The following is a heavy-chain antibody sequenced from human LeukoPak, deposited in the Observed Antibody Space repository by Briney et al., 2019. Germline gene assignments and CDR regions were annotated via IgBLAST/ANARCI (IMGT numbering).Heavy chain of an antibody. D-gene: IGHD4-17*01. V-gene: IGHV1-2*02. CDR2: INPNSGGT. CDR1: GYTFTTYG. J-gene: IGHJ4*02. Sequence: GASVKVSCKASGYTFTTYGISWVRQAPGQGLEWMGWINPNSGGTNYAQKFQGRVTMTRDTSISTAYMELSRLRSDDTAVYYCARDVRVKTVTPGGFDYWGQGTLVTVSS. CDR3: ARDVRVKTVTPGGFDY.